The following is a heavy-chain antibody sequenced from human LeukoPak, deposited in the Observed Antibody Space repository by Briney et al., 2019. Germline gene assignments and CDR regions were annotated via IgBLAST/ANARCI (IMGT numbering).Heavy chain of an antibody. Sequence: GGSLRLSCAASGFTFSSYGMHWVRQAPGKGLEWVAVIWYDGSNKYYADSVKGRFTISRDNSKNTLYLQMNSLRAEDTAVYYCARGEGGYYGSGSPPGYWGQGTLVTVSS. CDR3: ARGEGGYYGSGSPPGY. V-gene: IGHV3-33*01. D-gene: IGHD3-10*01. CDR1: GFTFSSYG. J-gene: IGHJ4*02. CDR2: IWYDGSNK.